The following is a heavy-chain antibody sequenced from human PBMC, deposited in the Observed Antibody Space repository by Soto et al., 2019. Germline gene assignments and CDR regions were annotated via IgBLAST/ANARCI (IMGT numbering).Heavy chain of an antibody. CDR2: IFYTGVT. CDR1: GGSISTYY. Sequence: QVQLQESGPGLVKPSETLSLTCTVSGGSISTYYWTWIRQTPGKGLEWVGDIFYTGVTNYNPSLKSRVTMSVDTAKNQISLKLSSVTAADSALYDCAGAQPTFDVWGPGKMVTVSS. V-gene: IGHV4-59*01. CDR3: AGAQPTFDV. J-gene: IGHJ3*01.